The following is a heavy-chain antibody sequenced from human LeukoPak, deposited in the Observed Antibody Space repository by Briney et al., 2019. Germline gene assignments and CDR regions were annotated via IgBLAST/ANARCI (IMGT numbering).Heavy chain of an antibody. Sequence: GGSLRLSCAASGFTFSSYGMHWVRQAPGKGLEWVAVISYDGSNKYYADSVKGRFTISRDNSKNTLCLQMNSLRAEDTAVYYCAKFTAMDFDYWGQGTLVTVSS. J-gene: IGHJ4*02. CDR1: GFTFSSYG. CDR2: ISYDGSNK. V-gene: IGHV3-30*18. CDR3: AKFTAMDFDY. D-gene: IGHD5-18*01.